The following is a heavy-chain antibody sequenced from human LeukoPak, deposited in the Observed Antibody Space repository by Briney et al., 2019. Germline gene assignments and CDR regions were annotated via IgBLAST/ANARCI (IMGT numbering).Heavy chain of an antibody. CDR1: GFTFNNYA. J-gene: IGHJ3*02. Sequence: PGGSLRLSCAASGFTFNNYAMNWVRQAPGKGLECVSTISGSGDSTDYADSVKGRFTISRDNSKNTLYLQMNNLRAEDTAVYYCVKGGHFQQLYGRYGAFDMWGQGTKVTVS. D-gene: IGHD3-16*01. V-gene: IGHV3-23*01. CDR2: ISGSGDST. CDR3: VKGGHFQQLYGRYGAFDM.